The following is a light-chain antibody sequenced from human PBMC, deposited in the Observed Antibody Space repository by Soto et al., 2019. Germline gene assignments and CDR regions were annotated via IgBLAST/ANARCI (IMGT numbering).Light chain of an antibody. Sequence: IQMTQSPSTLSASVGDRVTITCRASQSISSWLAWYQQKPGKAPKLLIYKASSLESGVPSSFSGSGSGTEFTLTISSLQHDDFANYYCQQYNSYAPKTFGQGTKVDIK. V-gene: IGKV1-5*03. CDR3: QQYNSYAPKT. J-gene: IGKJ1*01. CDR1: QSISSW. CDR2: KAS.